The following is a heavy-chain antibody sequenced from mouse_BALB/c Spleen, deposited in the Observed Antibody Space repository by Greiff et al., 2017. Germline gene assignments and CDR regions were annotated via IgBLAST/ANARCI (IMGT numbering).Heavy chain of an antibody. CDR1: GFNIKDYY. D-gene: IGHD2-3*01. V-gene: IGHV14-1*02. J-gene: IGHJ4*01. CDR3: ARRGYYIMDY. CDR2: IDPENGNT. Sequence: EVKLVESGAELVRPGALVKLSCKASGFNIKDYYMHWVKQRPEQGLEWIGWIDPENGNTIYDPKFQGKASITADTSSNTAYLQLSSLTSEDTAVYYCARRGYYIMDYWGQGTSVTVSS.